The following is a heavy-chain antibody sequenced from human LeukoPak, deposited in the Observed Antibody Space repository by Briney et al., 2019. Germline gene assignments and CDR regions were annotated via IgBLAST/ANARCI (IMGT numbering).Heavy chain of an antibody. CDR1: GFTFDDYG. V-gene: IGHV3-20*04. CDR3: ARGYGSGEDGDY. J-gene: IGHJ4*02. Sequence: GGSLRLSCAASGFTFDDYGMSWVRQAPGKGLEWVSGINWNGGSTGYADSLKGRFTISRDNAKSSLYLQMNSLGAEDTALYYCARGYGSGEDGDYWGQGTLVTVSS. CDR2: INWNGGST. D-gene: IGHD3-10*01.